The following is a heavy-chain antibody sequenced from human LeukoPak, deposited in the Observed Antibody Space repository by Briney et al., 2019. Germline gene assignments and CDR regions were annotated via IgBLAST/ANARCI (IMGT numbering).Heavy chain of an antibody. D-gene: IGHD1-26*01. Sequence: GGSLRLSCAASGFTVSSTYMSWVRQAPGKGLEWVSAVSGDGRTTHYVDSVKGRFTISRDNSRNTLYLQMSSLRAEDTAIYYCAKDSVVRNTGSYYFASWGQGTLVTVSS. CDR1: GFTVSSTY. V-gene: IGHV3-23*01. CDR3: AKDSVVRNTGSYYFAS. CDR2: VSGDGRTT. J-gene: IGHJ4*02.